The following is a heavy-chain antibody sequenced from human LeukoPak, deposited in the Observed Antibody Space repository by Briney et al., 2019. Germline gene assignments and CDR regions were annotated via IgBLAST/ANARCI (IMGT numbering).Heavy chain of an antibody. CDR2: IIPIFGTA. J-gene: IGHJ5*02. Sequence: SVEVSCKASGGTFSSYAISWVRQAPGQGLEWMGGIIPIFGTANYAQKFQGRVTITTDESTSTAYMELSSLRSEDTAVYYCARESRGCSSTSCFPGSNWFDPWGQGTLVTVSS. V-gene: IGHV1-69*05. D-gene: IGHD2-2*01. CDR3: ARESRGCSSTSCFPGSNWFDP. CDR1: GGTFSSYA.